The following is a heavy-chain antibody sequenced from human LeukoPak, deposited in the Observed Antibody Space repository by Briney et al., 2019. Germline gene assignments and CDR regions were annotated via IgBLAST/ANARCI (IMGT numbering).Heavy chain of an antibody. J-gene: IGHJ4*02. CDR2: ISGSGGST. Sequence: GGSLRLSCAASGFTFSSYAMSWVRQAPGKGLEWVSAISGSGGSTYYADSVKGRFTISRDNSKNTLYLQMNSLRAEDTAVYYCAKLDSITIFGVVRGGIDYWGQGTLVTVSS. CDR1: GFTFSSYA. CDR3: AKLDSITIFGVVRGGIDY. V-gene: IGHV3-23*01. D-gene: IGHD3-3*01.